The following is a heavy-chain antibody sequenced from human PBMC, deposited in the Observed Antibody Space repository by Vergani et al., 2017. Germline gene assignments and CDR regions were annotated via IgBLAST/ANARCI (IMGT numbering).Heavy chain of an antibody. CDR1: GFNFGEYG. V-gene: IGHV3-49*04. D-gene: IGHD4-23*01. CDR2: IRSKTYGATT. Sequence: EVQLVESGGDLVQPGRSLRLSCQTSGFNFGEYGVSWVRQAPGKSLEWIGFIRSKTYGATTEYAASVRGRFTISRDDSKGIAYLQMSSLKKEDTAVYRCAVEIYDYGGSRDFDYWGQGTLVVVSS. CDR3: AVEIYDYGGSRDFDY. J-gene: IGHJ4*02.